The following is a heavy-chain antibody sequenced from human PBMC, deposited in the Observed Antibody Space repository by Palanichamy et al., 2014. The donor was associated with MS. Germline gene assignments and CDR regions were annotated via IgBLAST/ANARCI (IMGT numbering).Heavy chain of an antibody. CDR2: ISYNGNNK. V-gene: IGHV3-30*18. CDR1: GFTFSDYD. Sequence: QVQLVESGGGVVQPAKSLRLSCAASGFTFSDYDMHWVRQAPGKGLEWVAVISYNGNNKYYTDSVEGRFTISRDNSKSTLYLQIDSLRNEDTAVYFCAKLATLAASDYWGQGTLVTVSS. J-gene: IGHJ4*02. CDR3: AKLATLAASDY. D-gene: IGHD1-1*01.